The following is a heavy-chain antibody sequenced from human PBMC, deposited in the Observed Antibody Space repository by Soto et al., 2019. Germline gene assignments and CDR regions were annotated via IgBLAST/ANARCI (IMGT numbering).Heavy chain of an antibody. CDR2: IYYSGST. Sequence: QVQLQESGPGLVKPSETLSLTCTVSGGSISSYYWSWIRQPPGKGLEWIGYIYYSGSTNYNPSLKSRVTISVDTSKNQFSLKLSSVTAADTAVYYCASTIAVAGPVDYWGQGTLATVSS. D-gene: IGHD6-19*01. CDR3: ASTIAVAGPVDY. J-gene: IGHJ4*02. V-gene: IGHV4-59*01. CDR1: GGSISSYY.